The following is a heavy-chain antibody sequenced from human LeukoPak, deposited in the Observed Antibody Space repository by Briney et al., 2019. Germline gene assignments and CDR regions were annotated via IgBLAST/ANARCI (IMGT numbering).Heavy chain of an antibody. Sequence: GGSLRLSCAASGFTFSSYWMSWVRQAPGKGLEWVANIKEDGSDKYYEDSVKGRFTISRDNAKNSLYLQMNGLRAEDTAVYYCARDDGIRTVDYWGQGTLVTVSS. J-gene: IGHJ4*02. D-gene: IGHD1-14*01. V-gene: IGHV3-7*01. CDR1: GFTFSSYW. CDR2: IKEDGSDK. CDR3: ARDDGIRTVDY.